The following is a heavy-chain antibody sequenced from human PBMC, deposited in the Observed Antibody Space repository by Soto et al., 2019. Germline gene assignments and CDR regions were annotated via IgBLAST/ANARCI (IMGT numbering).Heavy chain of an antibody. Sequence: GGSLRLSCAASGFPFSRYWINWVRQAPGKGLEWVANIKPDGSEKYYGVSVKGRFSISRDNAKNSVYLQMNSLRAEDTAVYYCATYQLLWGFDYWGQGTLVTVSS. CDR3: ATYQLLWGFDY. CDR2: IKPDGSEK. D-gene: IGHD2-2*01. CDR1: GFPFSRYW. V-gene: IGHV3-7*01. J-gene: IGHJ4*02.